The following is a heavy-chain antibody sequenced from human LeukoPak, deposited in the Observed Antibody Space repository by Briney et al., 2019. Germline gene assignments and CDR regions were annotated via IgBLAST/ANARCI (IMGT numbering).Heavy chain of an antibody. CDR2: ISSSGSTI. V-gene: IGHV3-11*01. D-gene: IGHD6-13*01. CDR3: ARDLSSSSAFDY. J-gene: IGHJ4*02. CDR1: EFTFSDYY. Sequence: GGSLRLSCAASEFTFSDYYMSWIRQAPGKGLEWVSYISSSGSTIYYADSVKGRFTISRDNAKNSLYLQMNSLRAEDTAVYYCARDLSSSSAFDYWGQGTLVTVSS.